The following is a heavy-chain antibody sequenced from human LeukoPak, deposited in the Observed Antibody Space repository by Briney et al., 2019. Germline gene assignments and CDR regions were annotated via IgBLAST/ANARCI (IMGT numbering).Heavy chain of an antibody. CDR1: GFTFSSYA. J-gene: IGHJ6*03. D-gene: IGHD5-18*01. V-gene: IGHV3-23*01. CDR2: ISGSGGST. Sequence: GGSLRLSCAASGFTFSSYAMSWVRQAPGKGLEWVSAISGSGGSTYYADSVKGRFTISRDNSKNTLYLQMNSLRAEDTAVYYCAKGGIQLTYYYYYYYMGVWGKGTTVTVSS. CDR3: AKGGIQLTYYYYYYYMGV.